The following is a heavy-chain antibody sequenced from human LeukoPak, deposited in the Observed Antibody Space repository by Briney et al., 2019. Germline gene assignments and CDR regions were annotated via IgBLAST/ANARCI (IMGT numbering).Heavy chain of an antibody. D-gene: IGHD2-21*02. CDR3: ARVGPDCGGDCYSN. CDR2: INGNTGST. J-gene: IGHJ4*02. Sequence: GASVKVSCKTSGYTFTGYYIHWVRQAPGQGLEWMGWINGNTGSTNYAQKFQDRVAMTRDTSISTAYMDLNRLRSDGTAVYFCARVGPDCGGDCYSNWGQGTLVTVSS. V-gene: IGHV1-2*02. CDR1: GYTFTGYY.